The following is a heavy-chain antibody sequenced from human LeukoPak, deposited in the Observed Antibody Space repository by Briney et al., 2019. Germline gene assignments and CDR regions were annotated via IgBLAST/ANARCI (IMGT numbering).Heavy chain of an antibody. CDR3: AKDPDAAAGNGGY. CDR1: GFPFSSYW. CDR2: IKQDGSKK. V-gene: IGHV3-7*03. J-gene: IGHJ4*02. Sequence: GGSLRLSCVASGFPFSSYWMTWVRQAPGKGLEWVANIKQDGSKKSYVDSVKGRFTISRDNSKNTLYLQMNSLRAEDTAVYYCAKDPDAAAGNGGYWGQGTLVTVSS. D-gene: IGHD6-13*01.